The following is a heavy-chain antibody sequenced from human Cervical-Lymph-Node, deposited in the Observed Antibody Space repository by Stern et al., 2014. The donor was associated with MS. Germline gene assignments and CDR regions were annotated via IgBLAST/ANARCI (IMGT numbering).Heavy chain of an antibody. CDR1: GFSLSTSGMR. CDR3: ARSTAYDSSGKGTGAFDI. J-gene: IGHJ3*02. V-gene: IGHV2-70*04. CDR2: IDWDDAK. D-gene: IGHD3-22*01. Sequence: QVTLKESGPALVKPTQTLTLTCTFSGFSLSTSGMRVSWIRQPPGKALEWLARIDWDDAKFYSTSLKTQLTISKDTSKNQVVLTMTNRDPGDTATYYCARSTAYDSSGKGTGAFDIWGQGTMVTVSS.